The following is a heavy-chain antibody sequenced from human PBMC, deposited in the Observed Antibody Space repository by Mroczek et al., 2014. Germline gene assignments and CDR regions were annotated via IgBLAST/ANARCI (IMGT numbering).Heavy chain of an antibody. CDR3: ARGSGYDEGRNGYYYYMDV. CDR1: GYTFTSYD. Sequence: QVQLQESGAEVKKPGASVKVSCKASGYTFTSYDINWVRQATGQGLEWMGWMNPNSGNTGYAQKFQGRVTMTRNTSISTAYMELSSLRSEDTAVYYCARGSGYDEGRNGYYYYMDVWGKGTTVTVSS. J-gene: IGHJ6*03. D-gene: IGHD5-12*01. CDR2: MNPNSGNT. V-gene: IGHV1-8*01.